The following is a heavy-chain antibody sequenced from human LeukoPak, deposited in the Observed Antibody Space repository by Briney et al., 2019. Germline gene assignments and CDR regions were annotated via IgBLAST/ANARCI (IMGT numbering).Heavy chain of an antibody. CDR1: GFTFSSYS. D-gene: IGHD6-25*01. CDR3: ARAAYSSGLDY. Sequence: GGSLRLSCAASGFTFSSYSMNWVRQAPGKGLEWVSAISSSSSYIYYADSVKGRFTISRDNAKTSLYLQMNSLRAEDTAVYYCARAAYSSGLDYWGQGTLVTVSS. CDR2: ISSSSSYI. V-gene: IGHV3-21*01. J-gene: IGHJ4*02.